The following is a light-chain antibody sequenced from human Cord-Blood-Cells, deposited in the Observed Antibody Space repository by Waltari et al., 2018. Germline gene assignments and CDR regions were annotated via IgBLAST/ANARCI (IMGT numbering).Light chain of an antibody. V-gene: IGKV2-28*01. J-gene: IGKJ1*01. Sequence: DIVMIKSPFTLSVTPAEQASIPCMNSQSLLHSNGYNYLDWYLQRPGQSPQLLIYLGSNRASGVPDRFSGSGSGTDFTLKISRVEAEDVGVYYCRQALQTLTFGQGTKVEIK. CDR3: RQALQTLT. CDR2: LGS. CDR1: QSLLHSNGYNY.